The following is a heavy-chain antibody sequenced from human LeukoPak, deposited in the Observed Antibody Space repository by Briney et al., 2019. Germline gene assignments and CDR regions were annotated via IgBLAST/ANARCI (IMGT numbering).Heavy chain of an antibody. CDR1: GGSISSSDYY. CDR3: ARHEYSGSYYGLSWFDP. CDR2: IYYSGST. V-gene: IGHV4-39*01. J-gene: IGHJ5*02. D-gene: IGHD1-26*01. Sequence: SSETLSLTCTVSGGSISSSDYYWGWIRQPPGKGLEWIASIYYSGSTYYNPSLKSRVTISVDTSKNQLSLKLSSLTAADTAVYYCARHEYSGSYYGLSWFDPWGQGTLVTVSS.